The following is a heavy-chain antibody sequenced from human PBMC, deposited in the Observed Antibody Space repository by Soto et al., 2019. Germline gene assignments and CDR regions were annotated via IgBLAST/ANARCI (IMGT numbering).Heavy chain of an antibody. CDR3: ARSESRSARSGYTNWFDL. J-gene: IGHJ5*02. D-gene: IGHD3-22*01. V-gene: IGHV4-61*01. CDR1: GGSVSSGTYY. Sequence: SETLSLTCTVSGGSVSSGTYYWSWIRQPPGKGLEWIGYIYYSGDTNYNPSLKSRVIISGDTSKNQFSLRLSSMTAADTAVYYCARSESRSARSGYTNWFDLWGQGILVTVSS. CDR2: IYYSGDT.